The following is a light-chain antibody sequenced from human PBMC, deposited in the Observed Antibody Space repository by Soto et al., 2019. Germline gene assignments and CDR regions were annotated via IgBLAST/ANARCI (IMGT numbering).Light chain of an antibody. V-gene: IGKV3-15*01. Sequence: TIVTHSPDALCVSLLERGTLCGRASQSLRSSLAWYQQKPGQSPRLLIYDASTRSTGIPARFSGSGSGTDFTLTITGLQSEDFAVHSCKQYNNWTHQFAQGTXVESK. CDR3: KQYNNWTHQ. J-gene: IGKJ1*01. CDR2: DAS. CDR1: QSLRSS.